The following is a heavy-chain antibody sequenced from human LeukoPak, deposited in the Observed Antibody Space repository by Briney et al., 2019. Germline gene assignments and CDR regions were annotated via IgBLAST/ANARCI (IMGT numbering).Heavy chain of an antibody. CDR1: GFTFDDYA. CDR2: ISWNSGRI. D-gene: IGHD6-19*01. Sequence: GRSLRLSCAASGFTFDDYAMHWVRQAPGKGLECVSGISWNSGRIDYADSVKGRFTISRDNAKKSLYLQMNSLRAEDMALYYCAKSSPGYSSGWLQHWGQGTLVTVSS. J-gene: IGHJ1*01. V-gene: IGHV3-9*03. CDR3: AKSSPGYSSGWLQH.